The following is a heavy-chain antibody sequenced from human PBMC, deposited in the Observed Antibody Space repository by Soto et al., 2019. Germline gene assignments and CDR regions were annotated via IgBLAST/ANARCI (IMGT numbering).Heavy chain of an antibody. J-gene: IGHJ4*02. D-gene: IGHD1-26*01. Sequence: QVQLQESGPGLVKPSETLSLTCTVSGGSVSSGSYYWSWIRQPPGKGLEWIGYIYYSGITDYNPSLRSRVTRSVETSKNQCSLKLSSVTAADAAVYYCARDYAGRIGGSGKGFDYWGQGTLVTVSS. CDR3: ARDYAGRIGGSGKGFDY. CDR1: GGSVSSGSYY. V-gene: IGHV4-61*01. CDR2: IYYSGIT.